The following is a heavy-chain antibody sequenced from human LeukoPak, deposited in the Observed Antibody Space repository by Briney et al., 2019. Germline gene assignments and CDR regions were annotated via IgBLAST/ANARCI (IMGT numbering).Heavy chain of an antibody. CDR2: IYYSGTT. CDR3: AREFPLKYDVSCYYHYVMDV. J-gene: IGHJ6*02. Sequence: SETLSLTCTVSGDSINNYYWSWIRQPPGKGLEWIGYIYYSGTTDYNPSLKSRVTISVDTSKNQFSLNLNSVTAADTAVYYCAREFPLKYDVSCYYHYVMDVWGQGTTVTVSS. CDR1: GDSINNYY. D-gene: IGHD3-22*01. V-gene: IGHV4-59*01.